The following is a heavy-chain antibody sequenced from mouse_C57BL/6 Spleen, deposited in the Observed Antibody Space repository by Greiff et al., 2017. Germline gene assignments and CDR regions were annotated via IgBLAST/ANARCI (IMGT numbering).Heavy chain of an antibody. J-gene: IGHJ1*03. D-gene: IGHD1-1*01. V-gene: IGHV1-61*01. CDR3: ARPKSYYYGSSYWYFDV. CDR2: IYPSDSET. Sequence: QVQLQQPGAELVRPGSSVKLSCKASGYTFTSYWMDWVKQRPGQGLEWIGNIYPSDSETHYNQKFKDKATLTVDKSSSTAYMPLSSLTSEDSAVYYCARPKSYYYGSSYWYFDVWGTGTTVTVSS. CDR1: GYTFTSYW.